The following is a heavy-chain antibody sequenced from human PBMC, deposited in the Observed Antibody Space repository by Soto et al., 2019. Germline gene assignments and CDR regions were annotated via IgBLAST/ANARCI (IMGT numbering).Heavy chain of an antibody. CDR2: IIPILGIA. V-gene: IGHV1-69*04. CDR1: GGTFSSYT. D-gene: IGHD3-16*02. J-gene: IGHJ6*02. Sequence: SVKVSCKASGGTFSSYTISWVRQAPGQGLEWMGRIIPILGIANYAQKFQGRVTVTADKSTSTAYMELSSLRSEDTAVYYCARDRDYDYVWGSYRPLYYYYYGMDVWGQGTTVTVSS. CDR3: ARDRDYDYVWGSYRPLYYYYYGMDV.